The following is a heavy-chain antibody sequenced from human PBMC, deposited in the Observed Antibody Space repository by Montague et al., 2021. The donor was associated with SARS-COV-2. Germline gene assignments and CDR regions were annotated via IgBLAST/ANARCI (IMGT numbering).Heavy chain of an antibody. V-gene: IGHV4-59*08. CDR3: ARHLRVTTVTSPMYHYAMDV. CDR1: GDSISNYS. Sequence: SETLSLTCSVSGDSISNYSWSWIRQSPGKGLEWIGYIYYSGSTNYNPSLTSRVTISVDTSKNQVSLKLTSVTAADTAVYYCARHLRVTTVTSPMYHYAMDVWGQGTWVTFSS. J-gene: IGHJ6*02. CDR2: IYYSGST. D-gene: IGHD4-11*01.